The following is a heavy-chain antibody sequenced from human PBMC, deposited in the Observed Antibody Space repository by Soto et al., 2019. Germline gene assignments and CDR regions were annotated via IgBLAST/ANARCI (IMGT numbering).Heavy chain of an antibody. CDR1: GFFFSAYC. J-gene: IGHJ5*02. V-gene: IGHV3-7*01. CDR3: ARGPEGFHPLSTKWFDP. D-gene: IGHD3-10*01. CDR2: IKQDGSET. Sequence: VGSLSLSCAASGFFFSAYCMSRVRQAPGKGLEWVASIKQDGSETYYLDSVKGRLNFSRDNAKKSLDLKMSRLRAEDTAVYYCARGPEGFHPLSTKWFDPWGQGTPVPVSS.